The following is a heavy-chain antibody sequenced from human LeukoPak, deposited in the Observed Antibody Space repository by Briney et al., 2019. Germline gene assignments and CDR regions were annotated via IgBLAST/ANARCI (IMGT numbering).Heavy chain of an antibody. D-gene: IGHD5-24*01. CDR2: ISGSGGST. CDR3: ANGLRGMATIFAEYFQH. CDR1: GFTFSSYA. Sequence: GGSLRLSCAASGFTFSSYAMSWVRQAPGKGLEWVSAISGSGGSTYYADSVKGRFTISRDNSKNTLYLQMNSLRAEDTAVYYCANGLRGMATIFAEYFQHWGQDTLVTVSS. J-gene: IGHJ1*01. V-gene: IGHV3-23*01.